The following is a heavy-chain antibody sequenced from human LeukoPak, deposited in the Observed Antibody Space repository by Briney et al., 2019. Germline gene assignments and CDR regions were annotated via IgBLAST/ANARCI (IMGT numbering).Heavy chain of an antibody. D-gene: IGHD2-2*01. J-gene: IGHJ5*02. V-gene: IGHV4-34*01. CDR2: INHSGST. CDR3: ARGRSHWDIVVPDARFDP. Sequence: SETLSLTCAVYGGSFSGYYWSWIRQPPGKGLEWIGEINHSGSTNYNPSLKSRVTISVDTSKNQFSLKLSSVTAADTAVYYCARGRSHWDIVVPDARFDPWGQGTLVTVSS. CDR1: GGSFSGYY.